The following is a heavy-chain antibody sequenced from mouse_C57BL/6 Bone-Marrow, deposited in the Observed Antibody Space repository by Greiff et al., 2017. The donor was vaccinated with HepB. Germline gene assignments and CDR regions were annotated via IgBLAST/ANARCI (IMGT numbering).Heavy chain of an antibody. CDR3: ARLLRPSYFDY. J-gene: IGHJ2*01. D-gene: IGHD1-1*01. CDR2: IHPNSGST. Sequence: QVQLQQPGAELVKPGASVKLSCKASGYTFTSYWMHWVKQRPGQGLEWIGMIHPNSGSTNYNEKFKSKATLTVDKSSSTAYMQLSSLTSEDSAFYYCARLLRPSYFDYWGQGTTLTVSS. V-gene: IGHV1-64*01. CDR1: GYTFTSYW.